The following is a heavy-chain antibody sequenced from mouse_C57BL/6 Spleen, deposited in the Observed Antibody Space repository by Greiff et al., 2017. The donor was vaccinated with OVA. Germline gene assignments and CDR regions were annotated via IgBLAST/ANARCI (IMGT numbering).Heavy chain of an antibody. CDR2: ISSGSSTI. CDR1: GFTFSDYG. V-gene: IGHV5-17*01. J-gene: IGHJ2*01. Sequence: EVKLMESGGGLVKPGGSLKLSCAASGFTFSDYGMHWVRQAPEKGLEWVAYISSGSSTIYYADTVKGRFTISRDNAKNTLFLQMTSLRSEDTAMYYCARPYYYGSSDGRFDYWGQGTTLTVSS. D-gene: IGHD1-1*01. CDR3: ARPYYYGSSDGRFDY.